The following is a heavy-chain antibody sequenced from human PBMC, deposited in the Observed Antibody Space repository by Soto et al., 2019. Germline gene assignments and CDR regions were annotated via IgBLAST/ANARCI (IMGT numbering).Heavy chain of an antibody. D-gene: IGHD1-20*01. V-gene: IGHV4-4*07. J-gene: IGHJ6*02. CDR2: FYSSGSA. CDR3: ARGPNWNYYYYGVDV. CDR1: GDSISSYH. Sequence: PSETLSLTCTVSGDSISSYHWSWIRQPAGKGLEWIGRFYSSGSANYNPSLQSRVTMSIDTSKNQFSLKLSSVTAADTAVYYCARGPNWNYYYYGVDVWGQVXTVTVYS.